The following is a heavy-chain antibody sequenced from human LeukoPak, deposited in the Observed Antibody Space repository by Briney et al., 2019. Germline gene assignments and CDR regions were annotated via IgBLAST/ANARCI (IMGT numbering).Heavy chain of an antibody. D-gene: IGHD2-21*02. J-gene: IGHJ4*02. CDR2: IYHSGST. V-gene: IGHV4-38-2*02. CDR3: ARGNSDSSPQYMDY. Sequence: SETLSLTCTVSGYSISSGNYWGWIRQSPGKGLEWIGTIYHSGSTYYNPSLKSRVTISVDTSKNQISLRLSSVTAADTAIYYFARGNSDSSPQYMDYWGREILVIVSS. CDR1: GYSISSGNY.